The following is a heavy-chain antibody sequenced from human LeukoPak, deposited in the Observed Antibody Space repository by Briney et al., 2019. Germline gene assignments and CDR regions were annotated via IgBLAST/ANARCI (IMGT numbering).Heavy chain of an antibody. D-gene: IGHD3-10*01. CDR2: IYYSGST. Sequence: SETLSLTCTVSGGSIGSSSYYWGWIRQPPGKGLAWIGSIYYSGSTYYNPSLKSRVTISVDTSKNQFSLKLSSVTAADTAVYYCARDGDTLLTRGYYYYMDVWGKGTTVTVSS. CDR1: GGSIGSSSYY. V-gene: IGHV4-39*02. J-gene: IGHJ6*03. CDR3: ARDGDTLLTRGYYYYMDV.